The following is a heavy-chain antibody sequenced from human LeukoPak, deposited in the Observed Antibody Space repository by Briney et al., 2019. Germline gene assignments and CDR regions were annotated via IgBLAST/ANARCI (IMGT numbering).Heavy chain of an antibody. CDR3: AIDTNNYYGSGSFDY. CDR1: GYSFTSYW. CDR2: IYPGDSDT. Sequence: GESLKISCQGSGYSFTSYWIVWVRQMPGKGLEWMGIIYPGDSDTRYSPSFQGQVTISADKSISTAYLQWSSLKASDTAMYYCAIDTNNYYGSGSFDYWGQGTLVTVSS. J-gene: IGHJ4*02. D-gene: IGHD3-10*01. V-gene: IGHV5-51*01.